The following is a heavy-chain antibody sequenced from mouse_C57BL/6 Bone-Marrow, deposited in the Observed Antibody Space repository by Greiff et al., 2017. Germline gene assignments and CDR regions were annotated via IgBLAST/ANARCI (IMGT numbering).Heavy chain of an antibody. CDR1: GFTFSSYA. Sequence: EVQLVESGGGLVKPGGSLKLSCAASGFTFSSYAMSWVRQTPEKRLEWVATISDGGSYTYYPDNVKGRFTFSRDNAKNNLYLQMSHLKSEDTAMYYGASSDYGSSYGFAYWGQGTLVTVSA. CDR2: ISDGGSYT. D-gene: IGHD1-1*01. V-gene: IGHV5-4*01. J-gene: IGHJ3*01. CDR3: ASSDYGSSYGFAY.